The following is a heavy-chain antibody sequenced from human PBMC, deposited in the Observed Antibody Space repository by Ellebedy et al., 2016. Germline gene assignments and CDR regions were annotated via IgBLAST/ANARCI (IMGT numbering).Heavy chain of an antibody. V-gene: IGHV3-23*01. CDR1: GFTFRSYA. J-gene: IGHJ4*02. CDR3: SKGENNLGYLAHRV. D-gene: IGHD3-16*01. Sequence: GESLKISXAASGFTFRSYAMSWVRQAPGKGLEWVSAISGGADSTYYADSVKGRFTISRDNSKNTVYLQMNSLRVEDTAVYYCSKGENNLGYLAHRVWGQGTLVTVSS. CDR2: ISGGADST.